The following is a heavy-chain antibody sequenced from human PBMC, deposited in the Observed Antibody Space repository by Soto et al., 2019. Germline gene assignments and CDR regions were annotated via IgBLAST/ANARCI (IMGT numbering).Heavy chain of an antibody. CDR3: GKGRSYYYYYGVDV. CDR1: GFTFSSCA. Sequence: RLCGAASGFTFSSCAMGWVPQAPGKGLEWVSDIIDSGGSTYYADSVKGRFTISRDNSKSTLYLQMNSLRAEDTAVYYCGKGRSYYYYYGVDVWGQGTTVTVSS. V-gene: IGHV3-23*01. J-gene: IGHJ6*02. D-gene: IGHD1-26*01. CDR2: IIDSGGST.